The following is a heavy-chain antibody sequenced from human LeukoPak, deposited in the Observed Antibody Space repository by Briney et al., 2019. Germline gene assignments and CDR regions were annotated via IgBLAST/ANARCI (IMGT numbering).Heavy chain of an antibody. Sequence: TGGSLRLSCAASGFTFSSYAMSWVCQAPGKGLEWVSAISGSGGSTYYADSVKGRFTISRDNSKNTLYLQMNSLRAEDTAVYYCAEPEGGYYDIRPDWGQGTLVTVSS. CDR1: GFTFSSYA. D-gene: IGHD3-22*01. CDR3: AEPEGGYYDIRPD. V-gene: IGHV3-23*01. CDR2: ISGSGGST. J-gene: IGHJ4*02.